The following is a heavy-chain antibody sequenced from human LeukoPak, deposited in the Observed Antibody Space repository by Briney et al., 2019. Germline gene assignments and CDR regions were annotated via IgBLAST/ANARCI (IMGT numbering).Heavy chain of an antibody. V-gene: IGHV4-59*11. CDR2: IYYSGST. CDR1: GGSISNHY. D-gene: IGHD3-22*01. CDR3: ARSYYYDRSGSRHYYFDS. J-gene: IGHJ4*02. Sequence: PSETLSLTCTVSGGSISNHYWNWIRQPPGKGLEWIGQIYYSGSTNYNPSLKSRVTISVDRSKTQFSLNLSSVTAADTAVYYCARSYYYDRSGSRHYYFDSWGQGTLVTVSS.